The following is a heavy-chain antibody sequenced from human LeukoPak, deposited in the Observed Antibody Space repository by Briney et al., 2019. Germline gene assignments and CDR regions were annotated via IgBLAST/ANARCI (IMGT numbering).Heavy chain of an antibody. CDR1: GASISSYY. D-gene: IGHD6-13*01. Sequence: SETLSLTCTVSGASISSYYWSWIRQPPGKGLEWIGEINHSGSTNYNPSLKSRVTISVDTSKNQFSLKLSSVTAADTAVYYCARVWRMGSSSWYLNGPPNWFDPWGQGTLVTVSS. J-gene: IGHJ5*02. V-gene: IGHV4-34*01. CDR2: INHSGST. CDR3: ARVWRMGSSSWYLNGPPNWFDP.